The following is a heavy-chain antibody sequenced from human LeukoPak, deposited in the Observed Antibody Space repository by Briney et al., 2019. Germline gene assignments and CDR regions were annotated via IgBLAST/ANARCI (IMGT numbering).Heavy chain of an antibody. Sequence: PGGSLRLSCAASGFTFDDYVMHWVRQAPGKGLDWVSGISWNSGSIGYADSVMGRFTISRDNAKNSLYLQMNSLRAEDTALYYCAKGLYSSSYSWFDPWGQGTLVTVSS. CDR2: ISWNSGSI. D-gene: IGHD6-6*01. V-gene: IGHV3-9*01. CDR3: AKGLYSSSYSWFDP. J-gene: IGHJ5*02. CDR1: GFTFDDYV.